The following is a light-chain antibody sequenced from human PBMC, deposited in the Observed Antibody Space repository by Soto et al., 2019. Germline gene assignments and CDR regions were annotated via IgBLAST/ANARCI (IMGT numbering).Light chain of an antibody. CDR1: ISNIGAGYD. Sequence: QSVLTQPPSVSGAPGQRVTISCTGSISNIGAGYDVHWYQHLPGTAPKLLIYDNSNRPSGVPDRFSGSKSGTSASLAITGLQAEDEADYYCQSYDSSLSVLYVFGTGTKVPVL. J-gene: IGLJ1*01. V-gene: IGLV1-40*01. CDR2: DNS. CDR3: QSYDSSLSVLYV.